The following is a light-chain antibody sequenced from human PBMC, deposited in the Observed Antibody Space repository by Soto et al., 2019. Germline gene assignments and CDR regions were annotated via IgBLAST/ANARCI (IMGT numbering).Light chain of an antibody. V-gene: IGKV1-17*01. CDR2: AAS. CDR3: QQHNSYPQT. CDR1: QGLRDA. J-gene: IGKJ1*01. Sequence: DIQMTQSPSSLSASVGDRVTITCRSSQGLRDALGWYQQKPGKAPKRLIYAASSLQSRVPSRFSGSGSGTEFPLTISILQPEDFATYYCQQHNSYPQTFVQGTQVQI.